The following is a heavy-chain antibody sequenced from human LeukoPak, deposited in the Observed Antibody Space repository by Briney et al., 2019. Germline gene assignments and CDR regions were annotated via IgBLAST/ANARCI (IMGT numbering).Heavy chain of an antibody. Sequence: GGSLRLSCAASGFTFSSYSMNWVRQAPGKRLEWVSSISSISSCIYYADSAKGRFTISRDNAKNSLYLQMNSLRAEDTAVYYCARDLLGSVTTFHAFDIWGQGTMVTVSS. J-gene: IGHJ3*02. CDR1: GFTFSSYS. D-gene: IGHD4-17*01. V-gene: IGHV3-21*01. CDR3: ARDLLGSVTTFHAFDI. CDR2: ISSISSCI.